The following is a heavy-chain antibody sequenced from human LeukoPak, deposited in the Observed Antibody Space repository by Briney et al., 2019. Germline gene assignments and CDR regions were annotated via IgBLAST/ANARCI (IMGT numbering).Heavy chain of an antibody. CDR3: ASTRYDFWSGYYGY. V-gene: IGHV3-23*01. CDR2: ISGSGGST. Sequence: GSLRLYCAASGFTFSSYAMSWVRRAPGKGLEWVSAISGSGGSTYYADSVKGRFTISRDNSKNTLYLQMNSLRAEDTAVYYCASTRYDFWSGYYGYWGQGTLVTVSS. D-gene: IGHD3-3*01. CDR1: GFTFSSYA. J-gene: IGHJ4*02.